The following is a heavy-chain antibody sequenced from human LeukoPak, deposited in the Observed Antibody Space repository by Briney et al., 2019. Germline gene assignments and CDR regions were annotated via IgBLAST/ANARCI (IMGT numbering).Heavy chain of an antibody. CDR3: ARVYKSSGWSGHYFDY. Sequence: ASVKVSCKASGYTFTSYGISWVRQAPGQGLEWMGWISAYNGNTNYAQKLQGRVTMTTDTSTSTAYMELRSLRSDDTAVYYCARVYKSSGWSGHYFDYWGQGTLVTVSS. V-gene: IGHV1-18*01. CDR2: ISAYNGNT. CDR1: GYTFTSYG. D-gene: IGHD6-19*01. J-gene: IGHJ4*02.